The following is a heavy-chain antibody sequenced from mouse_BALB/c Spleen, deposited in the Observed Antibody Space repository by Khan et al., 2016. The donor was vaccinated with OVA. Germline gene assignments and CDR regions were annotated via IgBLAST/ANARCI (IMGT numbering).Heavy chain of an antibody. Sequence: QVQLQQSGAELARPGASVKLSCKASGYTFTDYYINWVKQRTGQGLEWIGELSPGSGDTYYNERFKGKATLTADKSSSTAYMQLSSLTSEASAVYFGARRNYFGYTVAYWGQGTLVTVSA. CDR2: LSPGSGDT. V-gene: IGHV1-77*01. J-gene: IGHJ3*01. CDR1: GYTFTDYY. D-gene: IGHD1-2*01. CDR3: ARRNYFGYTVAY.